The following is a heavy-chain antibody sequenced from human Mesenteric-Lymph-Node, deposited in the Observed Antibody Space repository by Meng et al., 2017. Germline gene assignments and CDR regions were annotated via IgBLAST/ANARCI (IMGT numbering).Heavy chain of an antibody. Sequence: GESLKISCAASGFTFSSYWMHWVRQAPGKGLVWVSRINSDGSSTSYADSVKGRFTISRDNSKNTLYLQMNSLRAEDTAVYYCARGNKSDYDSSGYQSDAFDIWGQGTMVTVSS. CDR2: INSDGSST. CDR1: GFTFSSYW. V-gene: IGHV3-74*01. D-gene: IGHD3-22*01. CDR3: ARGNKSDYDSSGYQSDAFDI. J-gene: IGHJ3*02.